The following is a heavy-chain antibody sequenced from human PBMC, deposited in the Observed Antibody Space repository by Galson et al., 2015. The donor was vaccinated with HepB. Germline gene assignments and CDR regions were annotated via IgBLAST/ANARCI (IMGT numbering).Heavy chain of an antibody. CDR1: GYTAS. Sequence: SVKVSCKASGYTASMHWVRQAPGQGLEWMGRINSNTGATNSVQKFQGRVTMTRDTSISTAHMELRRLRSDDTAVYYCARGGSKAFDSWGQGTQVTVSS. V-gene: IGHV1-2*06. CDR2: INSNTGAT. CDR3: ARGGSKAFDS. J-gene: IGHJ4*02.